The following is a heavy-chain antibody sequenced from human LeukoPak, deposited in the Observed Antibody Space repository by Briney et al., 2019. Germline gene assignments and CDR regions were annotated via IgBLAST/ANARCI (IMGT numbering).Heavy chain of an antibody. CDR3: ARSSIAAAGDDAFDI. CDR2: IYYSGST. CDR1: GGSISSYY. J-gene: IGHJ3*02. Sequence: PSETLPLTCTVSGGSISSYYWSWIRQPPGKGLEWIGYIYYSGSTNYNPSLKSRVTISVDTSKNQFSLKLSSVTAADTAVYYCARSSIAAAGDDAFDIWGQGTMVTVSS. D-gene: IGHD6-13*01. V-gene: IGHV4-59*01.